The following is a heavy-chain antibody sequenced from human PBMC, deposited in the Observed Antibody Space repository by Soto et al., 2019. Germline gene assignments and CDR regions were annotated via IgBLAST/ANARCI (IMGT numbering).Heavy chain of an antibody. CDR1: GFSLSTSGVG. Sequence: QITLKESGPTLVKPTQTLTLTCTFSGFSLSTSGVGVGWIRQPPGKALEWLALIYWDDDKRYSPSLKNRLTIAKDTSKNQVILTLTNMDPVDTATYYCALSVGGIQPPDYWGQGTLVTVSS. D-gene: IGHD5-18*01. CDR2: IYWDDDK. V-gene: IGHV2-5*02. J-gene: IGHJ4*02. CDR3: ALSVGGIQPPDY.